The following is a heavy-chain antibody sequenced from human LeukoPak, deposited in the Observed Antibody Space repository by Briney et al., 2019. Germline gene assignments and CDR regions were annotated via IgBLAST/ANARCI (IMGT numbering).Heavy chain of an antibody. CDR2: TSYNGNT. J-gene: IGHJ4*02. V-gene: IGHV1-18*04. Sequence: ASVTLSCKSSGYTFSIYGISWVWHAPGLGLEWMGGTSYNGNTNYAQKFQDRVTMTTDTSTTTPYMQLRSLESDDTAVYYCARHSGSGWQALGYWGQGTLVTVSS. CDR1: GYTFSIYG. CDR3: ARHSGSGWQALGY. D-gene: IGHD6-19*01.